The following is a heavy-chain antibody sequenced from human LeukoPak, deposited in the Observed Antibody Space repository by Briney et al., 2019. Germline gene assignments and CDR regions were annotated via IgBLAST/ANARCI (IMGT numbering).Heavy chain of an antibody. D-gene: IGHD2-2*02. J-gene: IGHJ5*02. V-gene: IGHV4-4*07. CDR3: ARGGYCSSTSCYTTWFDP. CDR1: GGSISSYY. CDR2: IYTSGST. Sequence: PSETLSLTCTVSGGSISSYYWSWIRQPAGKGLEWIGRIYTSGSTNYNPILKSRVTMSVDTSKNEFSLNLSSVTAADTAVYYCARGGYCSSTSCYTTWFDPWGQGTLVTVSS.